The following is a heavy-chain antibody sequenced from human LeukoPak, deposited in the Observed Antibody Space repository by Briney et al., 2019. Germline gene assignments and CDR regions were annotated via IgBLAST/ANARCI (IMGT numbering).Heavy chain of an antibody. J-gene: IGHJ6*03. CDR3: AKNGDRGAYCSGGSCYPYYYYYMDV. Sequence: GGSLRLSCVASGFTFRHYAMSWVRQAPGKGLEWVSAISDTGGTTYYADSVKGRFTISRDNSKNTLYLQMNSLRAEDTAVYYCAKNGDRGAYCSGGSCYPYYYYYMDVWGKGTTVTISS. V-gene: IGHV3-23*01. CDR1: GFTFRHYA. CDR2: ISDTGGTT. D-gene: IGHD2-15*01.